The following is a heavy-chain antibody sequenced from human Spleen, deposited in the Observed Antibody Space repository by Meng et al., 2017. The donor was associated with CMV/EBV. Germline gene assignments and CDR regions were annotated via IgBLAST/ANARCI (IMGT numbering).Heavy chain of an antibody. CDR2: VSAENGST. CDR3: ARAGAAVTTNFDF. Sequence: KAAGYPFDIVGSTWVRQAPGQGLEWVGWVSAENGSTNYAQMFQGRVTVTTDTSTNTAYLELRSLRSDDSAVYFCARAGAAVTTNFDFWGQGTLVTVSS. CDR1: GYPFDIVG. J-gene: IGHJ4*02. D-gene: IGHD4-17*01. V-gene: IGHV1-18*01.